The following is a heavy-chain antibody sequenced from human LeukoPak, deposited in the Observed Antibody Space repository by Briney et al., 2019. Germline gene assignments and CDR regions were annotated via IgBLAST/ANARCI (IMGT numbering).Heavy chain of an antibody. D-gene: IGHD5-12*01. Sequence: GGSLRLSCAVSGFTVSSNYMSWVRQAPGKGLEWASLIHSGGTTDYADSVKDRFTISRDNAKNSLYLQMNSLRAEDTAVYYCARGWGDIVATIKDRYYYYYMDVRGKGTTVTVSS. J-gene: IGHJ6*03. CDR1: GFTVSSNY. CDR3: ARGWGDIVATIKDRYYYYYMDV. V-gene: IGHV3-53*01. CDR2: IHSGGTT.